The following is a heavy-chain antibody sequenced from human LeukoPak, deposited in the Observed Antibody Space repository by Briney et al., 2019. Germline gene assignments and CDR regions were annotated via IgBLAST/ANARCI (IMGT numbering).Heavy chain of an antibody. CDR2: IYYSGST. V-gene: IGHV4-31*03. Sequence: SETLSLTCTVSGGSISSGGYYWSWIRQHPGKGLEWIGYIYYSGSTYYNPSLKSRVTISVDTSKNQFSLRLSSVTSADTAVYYCARTNYGGNSGGFDYWGQGTLVTVSS. CDR3: ARTNYGGNSGGFDY. CDR1: GGSISSGGYY. D-gene: IGHD4-23*01. J-gene: IGHJ4*02.